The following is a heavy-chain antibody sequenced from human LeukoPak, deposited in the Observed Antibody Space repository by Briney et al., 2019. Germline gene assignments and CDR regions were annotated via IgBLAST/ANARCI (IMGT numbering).Heavy chain of an antibody. Sequence: ASVKVSCKASGYTFTSYGISWVRQAPGQGLEWMGWISAYNGNTNYAQKFQGRVTMTRDTSISTAYMELGGLTSDDTAVYYCARPYCSGGSCHDYLDYWGQGTLVTVSS. J-gene: IGHJ4*02. CDR3: ARPYCSGGSCHDYLDY. CDR2: ISAYNGNT. D-gene: IGHD2-15*01. V-gene: IGHV1-18*01. CDR1: GYTFTSYG.